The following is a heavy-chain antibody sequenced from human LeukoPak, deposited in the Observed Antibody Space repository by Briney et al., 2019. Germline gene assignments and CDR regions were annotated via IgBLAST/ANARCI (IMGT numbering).Heavy chain of an antibody. Sequence: PGGSLRLSCAASGFTFSSYDMHWVRQATGKGLEWVSAIGTAGDTYYPGSVKGRFTISRENAKNSLYLQMNSLRAGDTAVYYCARATRKVGFDYWGQGTLVTVSS. V-gene: IGHV3-13*01. D-gene: IGHD1-26*01. CDR3: ARATRKVGFDY. CDR1: GFTFSSYD. J-gene: IGHJ4*02. CDR2: IGTAGDT.